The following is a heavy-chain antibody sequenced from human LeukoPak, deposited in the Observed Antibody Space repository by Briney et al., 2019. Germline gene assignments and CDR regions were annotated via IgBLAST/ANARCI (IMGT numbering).Heavy chain of an antibody. V-gene: IGHV1-18*04. Sequence: GESLKISCKGSGYSFSDYWIGWVRQAPGQGLEWMGWISVYNGNTNYARELQGRLTMTTDTSTSTAYMELRSLRSDDTAMYYCACYYYDTSGYPRPWFDPWGQGTLIIVSS. D-gene: IGHD3-22*01. J-gene: IGHJ5*02. CDR3: ACYYYDTSGYPRPWFDP. CDR2: ISVYNGNT. CDR1: GYSFSDYW.